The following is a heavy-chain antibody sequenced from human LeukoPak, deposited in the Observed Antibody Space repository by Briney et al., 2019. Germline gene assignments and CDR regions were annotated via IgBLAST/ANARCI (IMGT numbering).Heavy chain of an antibody. D-gene: IGHD5-18*01. CDR3: ARHMRGYSYGPFDS. V-gene: IGHV4-59*08. Sequence: SSETLSLTCTVSGGSISSHYWSWIRQPPGKGLEWIGFVYYSGSTNDNPSLKSRVTISVDTSKSQFSLELSSVSAADTAVYYCARHMRGYSYGPFDSWGQGTLVTVSS. CDR1: GGSISSHY. J-gene: IGHJ4*02. CDR2: VYYSGST.